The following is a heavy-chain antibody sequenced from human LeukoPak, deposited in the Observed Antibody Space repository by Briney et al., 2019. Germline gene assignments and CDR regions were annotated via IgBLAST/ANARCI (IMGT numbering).Heavy chain of an antibody. D-gene: IGHD6-13*01. CDR2: ISGSGGST. Sequence: GGSLRLSCAASGFTFSSYAMSWVRQAPGKGLEWVSTISGSGGSTYYADSVKGRFTISRDNSKNTLYLQMNSLRAEDTAVYYCAKDGHGSSSGNDFDYWGQGTLVTVSS. V-gene: IGHV3-23*01. CDR3: AKDGHGSSSGNDFDY. CDR1: GFTFSSYA. J-gene: IGHJ4*02.